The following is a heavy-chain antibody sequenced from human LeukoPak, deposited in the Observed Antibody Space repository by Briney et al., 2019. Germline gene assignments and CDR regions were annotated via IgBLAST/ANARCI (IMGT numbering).Heavy chain of an antibody. CDR2: MNPITGST. CDR1: GYTFSDYD. V-gene: IGHV1-8*01. D-gene: IGHD3-10*01. Sequence: ASVKVSCKASGYTFSDYDIKWVRHAAGQGLEWMRWMNPITGSTGYVQKFRGRIIMTRDTSITTAFMELTSLTSDDTAIYYCARVKRFPTVWFDPWGQGTLVSVSS. CDR3: ARVKRFPTVWFDP. J-gene: IGHJ5*02.